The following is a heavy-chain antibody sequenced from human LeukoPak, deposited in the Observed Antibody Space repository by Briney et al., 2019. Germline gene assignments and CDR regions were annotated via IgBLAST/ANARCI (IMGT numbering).Heavy chain of an antibody. J-gene: IGHJ4*02. D-gene: IGHD1-26*01. CDR2: ISLAGQT. CDR3: SRESGPFCPFGY. Sequence: SETLSLTCGVSGGSISGTNWWSWVRQPPGQGLEWIGEISLAGQTNYNPSLNGRVTMSLDKSSNQLSLHLTPVTAADTATYYCSRESGPFCPFGYWGQGTLVIVSS. CDR1: GGSISGTNW. V-gene: IGHV4/OR15-8*02.